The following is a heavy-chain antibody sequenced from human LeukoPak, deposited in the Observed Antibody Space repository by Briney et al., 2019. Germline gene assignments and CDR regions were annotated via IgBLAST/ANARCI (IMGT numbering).Heavy chain of an antibody. CDR3: ARHRSLVDYYYGSGRDDPGAFDI. V-gene: IGHV4-39*07. D-gene: IGHD3-10*01. J-gene: IGHJ3*02. Sequence: SETLSLTCTVSGGSISSSSYYWGWIRQPPGKGLEWIGSIYCSGSTNYNPSLKSRVTISVDTSKNQFSLKLSSVTAADTAVYYCARHRSLVDYYYGSGRDDPGAFDIWGQGTMVTVSS. CDR2: IYCSGST. CDR1: GGSISSSSYY.